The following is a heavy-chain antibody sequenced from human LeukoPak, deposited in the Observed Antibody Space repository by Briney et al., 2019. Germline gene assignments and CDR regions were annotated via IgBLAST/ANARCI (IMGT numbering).Heavy chain of an antibody. CDR2: ISGSGGST. CDR3: AKGGATYYDFWSGYYIDY. CDR1: GFTFSSYA. Sequence: GGSLRLSCVASGFTFSSYAMSWVRQAPGKGLEWVSAISGSGGSTYYADSVKGRFTISRDNSKNTLYLQMNSLRAEDTAVYYCAKGGATYYDFWSGYYIDYWGQGTLVTVSS. J-gene: IGHJ4*02. V-gene: IGHV3-23*01. D-gene: IGHD3-3*01.